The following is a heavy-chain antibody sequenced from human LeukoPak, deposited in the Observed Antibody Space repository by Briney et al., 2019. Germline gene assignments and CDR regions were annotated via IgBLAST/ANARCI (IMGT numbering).Heavy chain of an antibody. CDR3: ARLSRWSSSSRGIY. CDR2: INHSGST. J-gene: IGHJ4*02. D-gene: IGHD6-6*01. V-gene: IGHV4-34*01. CDR1: GGSFSGYY. Sequence: SETLSLTCAVYGGSFSGYYWSWIRQPPGKGLEWIGEINHSGSTNYNPSLKSRVTISVDTSKNQFSLKLSSVTATDTAVYYCARLSRWSSSSRGIYWGQGTLVTVSS.